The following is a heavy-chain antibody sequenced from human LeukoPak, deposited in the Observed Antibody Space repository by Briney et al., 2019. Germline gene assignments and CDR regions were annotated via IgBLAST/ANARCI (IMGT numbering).Heavy chain of an antibody. CDR2: INPTGGST. D-gene: IGHD1-26*01. Sequence: ASVKVSCKAAGYTFTSYYMHWVRQGPGQGLEWMGLINPTGGSTGYAQKFQGRVTMTRDMSTSTDHMELSSLRSEDTAIYYCARDNSVGDNAWWFDPWGQGTLVTVSS. V-gene: IGHV1-46*01. J-gene: IGHJ5*02. CDR3: ARDNSVGDNAWWFDP. CDR1: GYTFTSYY.